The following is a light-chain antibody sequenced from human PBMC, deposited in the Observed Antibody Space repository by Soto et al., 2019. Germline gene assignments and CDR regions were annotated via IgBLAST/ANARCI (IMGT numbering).Light chain of an antibody. CDR1: SSNIGTNA. CDR2: SNN. J-gene: IGLJ3*02. V-gene: IGLV1-44*01. CDR3: AAWDDSLNGPL. Sequence: QSVLTQPPSASGTPGQRVTISCSGSSSNIGTNAVNCYQQVPGTAPKLLIYSNNQRPSGVPDRFSGSKSGTSASLGVSGLQSEDEADYYCAAWDDSLNGPLFGGGTQLTVL.